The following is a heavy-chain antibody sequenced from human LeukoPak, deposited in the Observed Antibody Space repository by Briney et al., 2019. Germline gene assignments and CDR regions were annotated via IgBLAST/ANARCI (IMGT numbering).Heavy chain of an antibody. Sequence: SETLSLTCTVSGGSISSGSYYWSWIRQPAGKGLEWIGRIYPSGSTNYNPSLKSRVTISVDTSKNQVSLKLTSVTAADTAVYYCARTEESGYNYGYFGYYYYMDVWGKGTTVTVSS. CDR1: GGSISSGSYY. D-gene: IGHD5-18*01. V-gene: IGHV4-61*02. CDR2: IYPSGST. J-gene: IGHJ6*03. CDR3: ARTEESGYNYGYFGYYYYMDV.